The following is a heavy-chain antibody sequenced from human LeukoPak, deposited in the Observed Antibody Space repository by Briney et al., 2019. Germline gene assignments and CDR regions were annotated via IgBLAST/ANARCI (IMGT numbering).Heavy chain of an antibody. CDR1: GGTLSSYV. CDR3: ARVGPRGSYYGSLGY. J-gene: IGHJ4*02. D-gene: IGHD1-26*01. Sequence: SVKVSCKASGGTLSSYVISWVRQAPGQGVEWMGGIIPIFGTANSAQKFQGRVTITADESTSTAYMGLSSLRSEDTAVYYCARVGPRGSYYGSLGYWGQGTLVTVSS. V-gene: IGHV1-69*01. CDR2: IIPIFGTA.